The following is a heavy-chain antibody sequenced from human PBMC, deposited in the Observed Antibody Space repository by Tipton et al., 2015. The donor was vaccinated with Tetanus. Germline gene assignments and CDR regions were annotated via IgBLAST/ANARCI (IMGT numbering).Heavy chain of an antibody. V-gene: IGHV4-59*02. Sequence: LRLSCTVSGGSVSSYYWTWFRQPPGKRLEWIGFVSYSGNSHYSPSLTGRVSMSLDTSKQQFSLSLTSATAADTAVYYCARGWSECSSWSCSPFDSWGQGTLVTVSS. D-gene: IGHD2-2*01. CDR2: VSYSGNS. CDR3: ARGWSECSSWSCSPFDS. CDR1: GGSVSSYY. J-gene: IGHJ4*02.